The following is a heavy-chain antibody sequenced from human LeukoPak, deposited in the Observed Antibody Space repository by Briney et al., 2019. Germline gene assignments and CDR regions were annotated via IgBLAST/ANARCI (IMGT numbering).Heavy chain of an antibody. CDR3: AKPGYYDFWSGYYFDY. J-gene: IGHJ4*02. Sequence: PGGSLRLSCAASGFTFSDYYMSWIRQAPGKGLEWVSYISSSGSTIYYADSVKGRFTISRDNAKNSLYLQMNSLRAEDAAVYYCAKPGYYDFWSGYYFDYWGQGTLVTVSS. CDR1: GFTFSDYY. V-gene: IGHV3-11*01. D-gene: IGHD3-3*01. CDR2: ISSSGSTI.